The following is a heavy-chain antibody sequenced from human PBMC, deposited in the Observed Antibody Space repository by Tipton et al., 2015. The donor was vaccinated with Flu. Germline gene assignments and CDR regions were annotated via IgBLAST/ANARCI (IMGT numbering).Heavy chain of an antibody. Sequence: SLRLSCAASGFTFSSYSVNWVRQAPGKGLEWVSSIRSSSSYIYYADSVKGRFTISRDNAKNSLYLQMNSLRAEDTAVYYCARDRYDFWSGYHYYYYGMDVWGQGTTVTVSS. CDR3: ARDRYDFWSGYHYYYYGMDV. J-gene: IGHJ6*02. V-gene: IGHV3-21*01. D-gene: IGHD3-3*01. CDR1: GFTFSSYS. CDR2: IRSSSSYI.